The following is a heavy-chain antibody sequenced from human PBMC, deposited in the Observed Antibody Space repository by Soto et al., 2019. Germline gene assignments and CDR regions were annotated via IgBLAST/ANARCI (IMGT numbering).Heavy chain of an antibody. V-gene: IGHV5-10-1*01. CDR3: ASPNWNDVSYYYYGMDV. CDR1: GYSFTSYW. Sequence: GESLKISCKGSGYSFTSYWISWVRQMPGKGLEWMGRIDPSDSYTNYSPSFQGHVTISADKSISTAYLQWSSLKASDTAMYYCASPNWNDVSYYYYGMDVWGQGTTVTVSS. CDR2: IDPSDSYT. J-gene: IGHJ6*02. D-gene: IGHD1-20*01.